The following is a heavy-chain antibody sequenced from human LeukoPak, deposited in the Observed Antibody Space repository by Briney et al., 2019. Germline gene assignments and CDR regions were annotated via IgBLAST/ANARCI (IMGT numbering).Heavy chain of an antibody. D-gene: IGHD2-2*01. CDR2: VTGSSRYT. CDR3: AKDRSSSTSCSNY. CDR1: GFNFSNYA. J-gene: IGHJ4*02. Sequence: PGGSLRLSCAASGFNFSNYAMTWVRRARGKGLEGVSVVTGSSRYTYYADAVKGRFTISRDNSKNILYLEMNSLRVEDTAIYYCAKDRSSSTSCSNYWGRGTLVTVSS. V-gene: IGHV3-23*01.